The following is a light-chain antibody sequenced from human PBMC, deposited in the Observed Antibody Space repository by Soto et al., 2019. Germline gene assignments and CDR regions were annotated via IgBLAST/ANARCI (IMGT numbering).Light chain of an antibody. V-gene: IGLV2-14*01. CDR1: SSDVGGYNY. CDR3: SSYTSSSTRV. CDR2: EVS. Sequence: QSALTQPASVSGSPGQSITISCTGTSSDVGGYNYVSWYQQHPGKAPKLIIYEVSNRPSGISNRFSGSKSGNTASLTISGRQAEDEADYYCSSYTSSSTRVFGGGTKLTVL. J-gene: IGLJ2*01.